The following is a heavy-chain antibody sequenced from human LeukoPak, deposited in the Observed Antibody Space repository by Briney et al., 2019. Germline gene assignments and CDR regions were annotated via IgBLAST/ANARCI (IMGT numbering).Heavy chain of an antibody. J-gene: IGHJ4*02. CDR2: IIPIFGTA. CDR3: ARVGTAAAGSADY. D-gene: IGHD6-13*01. V-gene: IGHV1-69*13. Sequence: ASVKVSCKASGGTFSSYAISWVRQAPGQGLEWMGGIIPIFGTANYAQKFQGRVTITADESTSTAYMELSSLRSEDTAVYYCARVGTAAAGSADYWGQGTLDTVSS. CDR1: GGTFSSYA.